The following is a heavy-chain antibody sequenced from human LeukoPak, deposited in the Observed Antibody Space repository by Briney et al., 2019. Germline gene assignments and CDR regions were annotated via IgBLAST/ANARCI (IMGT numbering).Heavy chain of an antibody. CDR2: IIPILGIA. V-gene: IGHV1-69*04. J-gene: IGHJ4*02. Sequence: SVKVSCKASGYTFTSYGISWVRQAPGQGLEWMGRIIPILGIANYAQKFQGRVTITADKSTSTAYMELSSLRSEDTAVYYCATPDSWDYYDSSGYYPLDYWGQGTLVTVSS. CDR3: ATPDSWDYYDSSGYYPLDY. CDR1: GYTFTSYG. D-gene: IGHD3-22*01.